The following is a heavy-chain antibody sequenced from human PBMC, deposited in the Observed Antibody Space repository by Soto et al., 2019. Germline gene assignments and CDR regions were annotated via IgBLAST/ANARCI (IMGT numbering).Heavy chain of an antibody. V-gene: IGHV4-4*02. CDR3: ASRNHLPFDC. J-gene: IGHJ4*02. CDR1: SGSISSSNW. CDR2: SYHSGST. Sequence: QVQLQESGPGLVKPSGTLSLTCAVSSGSISSSNWWSWVRQPPGKGLAWIGESYHSGSTTNNPSLKNRVTISVDKAKNQFSLNRSSVTAADTAVYYCASRNHLPFDCGGQGTRVTVSS.